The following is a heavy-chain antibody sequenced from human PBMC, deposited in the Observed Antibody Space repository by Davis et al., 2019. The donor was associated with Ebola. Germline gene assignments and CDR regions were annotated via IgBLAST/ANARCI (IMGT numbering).Heavy chain of an antibody. CDR2: ITWNSGST. CDR3: AKDRAKQSSIAALPDY. V-gene: IGHV3-9*01. D-gene: IGHD6-6*01. CDR1: GFTFGDYA. J-gene: IGHJ4*02. Sequence: SLKISCAASGFTFGDYAMFWVRQVPGRGLEWVSGITWNSGSTGYADSVKGRFTISRDNSKSTLYLQMNSLRAEDTAVYYCAKDRAKQSSIAALPDYWGQGTLVTVSS.